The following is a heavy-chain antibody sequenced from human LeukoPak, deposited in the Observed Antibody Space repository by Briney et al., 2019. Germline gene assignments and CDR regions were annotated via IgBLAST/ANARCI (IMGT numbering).Heavy chain of an antibody. CDR2: IYYSGST. D-gene: IGHD3-16*01. CDR1: GGSISSYY. J-gene: IGHJ6*02. Sequence: SETLSLTCTVSGGSISSYYWSWIRQPPGKGLEWIGYIYYSGSTNYSPSLKSRVTISVDTSKNQFSLKLSSVTAADTAVYYCARGWARYYYYGMDVWGQGTTVTVSS. V-gene: IGHV4-59*01. CDR3: ARGWARYYYYGMDV.